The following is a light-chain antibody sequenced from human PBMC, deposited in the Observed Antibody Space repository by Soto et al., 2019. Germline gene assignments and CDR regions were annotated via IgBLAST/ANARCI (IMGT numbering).Light chain of an antibody. CDR2: GAS. V-gene: IGKV3-15*01. CDR3: QQYNNWPPWT. J-gene: IGKJ5*01. CDR1: QSVSSN. Sequence: EIVMTQSPATLSVSPGERATLSCRASQSVSSNIAWYQQKPGQAPRLLIYGASNRATGIPARFSGRGSGTEFTLTISSLQSEDFAVYYCQQYNNWPPWTFGQGTRLEIK.